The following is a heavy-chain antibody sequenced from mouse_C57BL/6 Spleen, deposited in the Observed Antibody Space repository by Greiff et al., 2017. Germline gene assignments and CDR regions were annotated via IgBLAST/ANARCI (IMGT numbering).Heavy chain of an antibody. V-gene: IGHV1-54*01. Sequence: VQLQQSGAELVRPGTSVKVSCKASGYAFTNYLIEWVKQRPGQGLEWIGVINPGSGGTNYNEKFKGKATLTADKSSSTAYMQLSSLTSEDSAVYFCAGSSMITTDWYFDVWGTGTTVTVSS. D-gene: IGHD2-4*01. CDR2: INPGSGGT. CDR3: AGSSMITTDWYFDV. CDR1: GYAFTNYL. J-gene: IGHJ1*03.